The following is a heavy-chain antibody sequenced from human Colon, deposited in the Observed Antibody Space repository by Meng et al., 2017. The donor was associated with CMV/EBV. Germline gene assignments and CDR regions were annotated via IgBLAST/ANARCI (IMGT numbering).Heavy chain of an antibody. Sequence: GESLKISCAASGFTFSNYAISWVRQAPGKGLEYVAYISTSGSTVFYADSVMGRLTISRDNINNVVTLHMTSLRGDDAGVYYCARGNTGGDFYFFGLDLWGQGTTVTVSS. J-gene: IGHJ6*02. V-gene: IGHV3-11*01. CDR1: GFTFSNYA. CDR3: ARGNTGGDFYFFGLDL. D-gene: IGHD3-10*01. CDR2: ISTSGSTV.